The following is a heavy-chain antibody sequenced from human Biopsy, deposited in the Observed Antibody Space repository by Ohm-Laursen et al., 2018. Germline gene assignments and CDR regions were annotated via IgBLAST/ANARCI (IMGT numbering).Heavy chain of an antibody. Sequence: SVKVSCKVSGYAVTEFSMHWVRQAPGKGLEWMEGFAPENGKTIYAQKFQGRVTMTEDTSTDTAYMELSSLRSEDTAVYYCAADINVWNVNYWGQGTQVTVSS. CDR1: GYAVTEFS. D-gene: IGHD1-1*01. J-gene: IGHJ4*02. CDR3: AADINVWNVNY. CDR2: FAPENGKT. V-gene: IGHV1-24*01.